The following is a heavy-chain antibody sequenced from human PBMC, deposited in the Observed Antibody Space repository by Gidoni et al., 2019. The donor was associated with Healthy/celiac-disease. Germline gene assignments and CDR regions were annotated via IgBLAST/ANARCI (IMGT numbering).Heavy chain of an antibody. D-gene: IGHD3-22*01. CDR3: TREVVAYDAFDI. CDR2: IRSKAYGGTT. V-gene: IGHV3-49*04. Sequence: EVQLVASGGGLVQPGRSLRLSCTASGFTFGDYAMSWVRQAPGKGLEWVGFIRSKAYGGTTEYAASVKSRFTISRDDSKSIAYLQMNSLKTEDTAVYYCTREVVAYDAFDIWGQGTMVTVSS. CDR1: GFTFGDYA. J-gene: IGHJ3*02.